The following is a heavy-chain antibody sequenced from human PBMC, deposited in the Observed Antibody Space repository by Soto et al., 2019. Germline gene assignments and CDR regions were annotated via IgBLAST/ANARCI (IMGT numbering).Heavy chain of an antibody. Sequence: QVQLQQWGAGLLKPSETLSLTCAVYGGSFSGYYWSWIRQPPGKGLEWIGEINHRGSTNYNPSLKSRVTISVDTSKNQFSLELNSVTAADTALYYCARALGYTYGHLPIDYWGQGTLLTVSS. CDR3: ARALGYTYGHLPIDY. V-gene: IGHV4-34*01. CDR1: GGSFSGYY. D-gene: IGHD5-18*01. CDR2: INHRGST. J-gene: IGHJ4*02.